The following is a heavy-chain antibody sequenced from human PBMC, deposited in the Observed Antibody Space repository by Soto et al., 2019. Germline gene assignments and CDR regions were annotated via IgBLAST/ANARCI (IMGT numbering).Heavy chain of an antibody. CDR1: GFTFSSYA. V-gene: IGHV3-23*01. J-gene: IGHJ4*02. D-gene: IGHD6-25*01. Sequence: GGSLRLSSAASGFTFSSYAMSWVRQAPGKGLEWVSAISGSGGSTYYADSVKGRFTISRDNSKNTLYLQMNSLRAEDTAVYYCAKDFIVQRLRVTVDYWGQGTLVTVSS. CDR3: AKDFIVQRLRVTVDY. CDR2: ISGSGGST.